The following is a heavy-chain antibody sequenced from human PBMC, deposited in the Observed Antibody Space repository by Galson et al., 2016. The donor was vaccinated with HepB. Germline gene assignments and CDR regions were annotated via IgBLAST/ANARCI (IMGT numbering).Heavy chain of an antibody. CDR3: ARTNYAYSRLDP. D-gene: IGHD4/OR15-4a*01. J-gene: IGHJ5*02. CDR2: VYHGGTT. Sequence: LTCAVSGGSVRSSDYWSWVRQSPGKGLEWIGEVYHGGTTNYNPSLKSRVTISVDKSKNQFSLNLTSVTAADTAIYYCARTNYAYSRLDPWGQGTLVTVSS. CDR1: GGSVRSSDY. V-gene: IGHV4-4*02.